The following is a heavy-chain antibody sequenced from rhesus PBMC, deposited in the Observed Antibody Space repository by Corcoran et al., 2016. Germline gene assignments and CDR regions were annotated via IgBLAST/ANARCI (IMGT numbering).Heavy chain of an antibody. CDR3: TTSGGSNCYFDY. V-gene: IGHV3-16*01. Sequence: EVQLVEAGGGLAQPGGSLRLSCAGSGFTLSNFWMSGVRQDPGKGLDGVGRIKNRADEGATAYAESVKGRFTISRDDSKHTLYLQMNILQTEDPAVYYCTTSGGSNCYFDYWGQAVLVSVSS. CDR2: IKNRADEGAT. J-gene: IGHJ4*01. D-gene: IGHD3-16*01. CDR1: GFTLSNFW.